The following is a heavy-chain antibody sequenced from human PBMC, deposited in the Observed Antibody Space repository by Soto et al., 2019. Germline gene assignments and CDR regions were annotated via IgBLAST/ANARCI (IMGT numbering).Heavy chain of an antibody. Sequence: GESLKISCKGSGYSFTSYWISWVRQMPGKGLEWMGRIDPSDSYTNYSPSFQGHVTISADKSISTAYLQWSSLKASDTAMYYCARLGVGGATYYYYYGMDVWGQGTTVTVSS. CDR3: ARLGVGGATYYYYYGMDV. J-gene: IGHJ6*02. CDR2: IDPSDSYT. D-gene: IGHD1-26*01. CDR1: GYSFTSYW. V-gene: IGHV5-10-1*01.